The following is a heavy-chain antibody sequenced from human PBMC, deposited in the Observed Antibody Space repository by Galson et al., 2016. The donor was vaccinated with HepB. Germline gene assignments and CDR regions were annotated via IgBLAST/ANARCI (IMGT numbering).Heavy chain of an antibody. CDR2: ISAYNGDT. V-gene: IGHV1-18*01. CDR3: AKLTENYYDSSGYFDD. J-gene: IGHJ4*01. CDR1: GYTFTTYG. D-gene: IGHD3-22*01. Sequence: SVKVSCKASGYTFTTYGISWVRQAPGQGLEWMGWISAYNGDTNYAQKLQGRVTMTTDTSTSTAYMELRSPRSDDTAVYYCAKLTENYYDSSGYFDDWGHGTLVTVSS.